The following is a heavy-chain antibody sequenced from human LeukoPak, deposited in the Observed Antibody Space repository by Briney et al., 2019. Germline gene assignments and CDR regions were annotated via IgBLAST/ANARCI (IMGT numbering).Heavy chain of an antibody. D-gene: IGHD5-18*01. CDR1: GFTFGDHA. CDR2: IRSKAYGGTT. J-gene: IGHJ6*02. Sequence: GGSLRLSCTGSGFTFGDHAVSWVRQAPGKGLEWVGFIRSKAYGGTTEYAASVQGRFTISRDDSKSIAYLQMDSLKTEDTAFYFCARGPILLWIHNGMDVWGQGTTVTVSS. V-gene: IGHV3-49*04. CDR3: ARGPILLWIHNGMDV.